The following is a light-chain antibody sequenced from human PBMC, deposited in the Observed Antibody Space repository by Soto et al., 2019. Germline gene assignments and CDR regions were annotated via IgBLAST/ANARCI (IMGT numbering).Light chain of an antibody. J-gene: IGLJ1*01. CDR2: EVS. CDR1: SSDVGFYNY. Sequence: LTQPASVSGSPGQSVSISCTGTSSDVGFYNYVSWYQQHPGKAPKLMIYEVSNRPSAVSSRFSGSKSGNTASLTISGLQAEDEADYYCSSYTSSSAYVFGTGTKVTVL. V-gene: IGLV2-14*01. CDR3: SSYTSSSAYV.